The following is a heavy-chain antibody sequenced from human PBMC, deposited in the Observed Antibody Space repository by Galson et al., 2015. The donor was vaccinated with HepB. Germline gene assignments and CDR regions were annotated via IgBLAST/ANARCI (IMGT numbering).Heavy chain of an antibody. J-gene: IGHJ6*02. CDR3: ARIGRTPGYSYYYAMDV. CDR1: GDTFTRYA. D-gene: IGHD1-14*01. V-gene: IGHV7-4-1*02. CDR2: INTKTGNP. Sequence: SVKVSCKASGDTFTRYAMNWVRQAPGQGLEWMGWINTKTGNPTFAQGFTGRFVFSLNTSVSTAYLQISSLKADDTAVYYCARIGRTPGYSYYYAMDVWGQGTTVTVSS.